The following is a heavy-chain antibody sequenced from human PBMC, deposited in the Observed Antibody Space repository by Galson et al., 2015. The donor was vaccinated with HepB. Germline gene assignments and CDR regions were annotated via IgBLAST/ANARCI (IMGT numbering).Heavy chain of an antibody. CDR3: ASVAHSVYGDTAHFDP. J-gene: IGHJ5*02. D-gene: IGHD4-17*01. CDR1: GFTFSNYN. V-gene: IGHV3-11*06. Sequence: SLRLSCAASGFTFSNYNMNWIRQAPGKGLEWVSYISSSAIYVNYAASVKGRFTISRDNAKNSLFLQMNSLTADDTAVYYCASVAHSVYGDTAHFDPWGHGTLVSVSS. CDR2: ISSSAIYV.